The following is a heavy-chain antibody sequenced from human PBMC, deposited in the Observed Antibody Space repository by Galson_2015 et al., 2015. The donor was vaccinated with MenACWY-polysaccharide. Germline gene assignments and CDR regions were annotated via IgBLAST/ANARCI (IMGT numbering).Heavy chain of an antibody. J-gene: IGHJ5*02. CDR1: GGSVTSGTYY. CDR2: MSYSGSA. V-gene: IGHV4-61*01. CDR3: AREPTYNRSFGWFDP. D-gene: IGHD2/OR15-2a*01. Sequence: ETLSLTCTVSGGSVTSGTYYWGWLRPSPGKGLEWIGYMSYSGSANYNPSLRSRVTISIDTSKNQFSLRLTSVTAADTAMYYCAREPTYNRSFGWFDPWGQGTLVTVSS.